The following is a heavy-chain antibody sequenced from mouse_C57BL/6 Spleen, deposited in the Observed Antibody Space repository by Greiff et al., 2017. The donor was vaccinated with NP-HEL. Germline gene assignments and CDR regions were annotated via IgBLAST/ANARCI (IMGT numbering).Heavy chain of an antibody. CDR2: IRSKSNNYAT. CDR3: VRHHGAY. J-gene: IGHJ3*01. CDR1: GFSFNTYA. V-gene: IGHV10-1*01. Sequence: EVKVVESGGGLVQPKGSLKLSCAASGFSFNTYAMNWVRQAPGKGLEWVARIRSKSNNYATYYADSVKDRFTISRDDSESMLYLQMNNLKTEDTAMYYCVRHHGAYWGQGTLVTVSA.